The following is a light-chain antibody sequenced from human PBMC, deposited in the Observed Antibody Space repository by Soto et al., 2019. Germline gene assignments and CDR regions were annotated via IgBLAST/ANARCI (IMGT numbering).Light chain of an antibody. CDR3: QERGKWPLYT. CDR2: GAS. CDR1: QSVGSK. Sequence: EIVMTQSPATLSVSPGERASLSCRASQSVGSKLIWYQHKPGQPPRLLIYGASARATGIPARFSGSGSGTEFTLTISSLQPEDSAIYYCQERGKWPLYTFGQGTKLEIK. V-gene: IGKV3-15*01. J-gene: IGKJ2*01.